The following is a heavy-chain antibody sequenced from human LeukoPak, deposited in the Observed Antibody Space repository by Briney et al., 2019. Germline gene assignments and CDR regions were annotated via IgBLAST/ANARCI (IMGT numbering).Heavy chain of an antibody. CDR1: GFTFGSYA. J-gene: IGHJ3*02. V-gene: IGHV3-23*01. D-gene: IGHD3-10*01. CDR3: AKDLHGFGELLGAFDI. CDR2: ISGSGGST. Sequence: GGSLRLSCAASGFTFGSYAMSWVRQAPGKGLEWVSAISGSGGSTYYADSVKGRFTISRDNSKNTLYLQMNSLRAEDTAVYYCAKDLHGFGELLGAFDIWGQGTMVTVSS.